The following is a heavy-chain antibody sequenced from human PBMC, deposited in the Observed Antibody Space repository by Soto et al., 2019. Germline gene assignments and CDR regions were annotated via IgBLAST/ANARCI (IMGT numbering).Heavy chain of an antibody. J-gene: IGHJ4*02. CDR2: INHSGST. CDR3: ARGNSYGPDY. Sequence: QVQLQQWGAGLLKPSETLSLTCAVYGGSFSGYYWSWIRQPPGKGLEWIGEINHSGSTNYNPSLKSRVTISVDTSKNQFSRKLSSVTAADTAVYYCARGNSYGPDYWGQGTLVTVSS. V-gene: IGHV4-34*01. CDR1: GGSFSGYY. D-gene: IGHD5-18*01.